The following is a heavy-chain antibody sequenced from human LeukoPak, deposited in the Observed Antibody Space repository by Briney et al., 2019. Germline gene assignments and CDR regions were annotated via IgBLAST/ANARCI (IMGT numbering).Heavy chain of an antibody. D-gene: IGHD3-3*01. CDR1: GFTFSSNY. V-gene: IGHV3-53*01. CDR2: IYSGGRT. J-gene: IGHJ4*02. CDR3: AINFRSAYYFFDF. Sequence: GGSLRLSCAASGFTFSSNYMSWVRQAPGKGLEWVSVIYSGGRTYYTDSVKGRFTISRDNSKNALYLQMNSLRAEDTAVYFCAINFRSAYYFFDFWGQGILVTVSS.